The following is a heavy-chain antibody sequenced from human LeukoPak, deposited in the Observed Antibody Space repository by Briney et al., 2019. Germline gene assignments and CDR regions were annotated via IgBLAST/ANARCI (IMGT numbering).Heavy chain of an antibody. CDR2: IYYSGST. J-gene: IGHJ4*02. CDR1: GGTFSGYY. V-gene: IGHV4-34*11. D-gene: IGHD7-27*01. CDR3: ARFSPRAMGNYLDF. Sequence: PSETLSLTCAVYGGTFSGYYWSWIRQPPGKGLEWIGYIYYSGSTNYNPSLKSRVILSLDKSANQFSLNLSSVTAADTAVYYCARFSPRAMGNYLDFWGQGTLVTVSS.